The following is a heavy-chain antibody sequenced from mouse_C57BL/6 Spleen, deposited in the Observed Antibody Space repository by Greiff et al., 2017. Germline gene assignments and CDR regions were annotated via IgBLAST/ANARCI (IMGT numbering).Heavy chain of an antibody. Sequence: QVQLQQSGPELVKPGASVKISCKASGYTFTDYYINWVKQRPGQGLAWIGWIFPGRGSTYYNENFKGKATLTVDKSTSTAYMLLSSLTSEDSAVYFCARTHYYGSSYRAMDYWGQGTSVTVSS. CDR1: GYTFTDYY. CDR2: IFPGRGST. J-gene: IGHJ4*01. CDR3: ARTHYYGSSYRAMDY. V-gene: IGHV1-75*01. D-gene: IGHD1-1*01.